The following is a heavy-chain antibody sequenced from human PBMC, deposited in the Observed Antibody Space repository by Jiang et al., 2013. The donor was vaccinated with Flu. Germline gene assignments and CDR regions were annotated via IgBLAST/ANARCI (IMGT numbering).Heavy chain of an antibody. D-gene: IGHD1-26*01. Sequence: KVSCKASGGTFSSYAISWVRQAPGQGLEWMGGIIPIFGTANYAQKFQGRVTITADESTSTAYMELSSLRSEDTAVYYCARGASYRWELNYFDYWGQGTLVTVSS. CDR3: ARGASYRWELNYFDY. CDR1: GGTFSSYA. J-gene: IGHJ4*02. V-gene: IGHV1-69*01. CDR2: IIPIFGTA.